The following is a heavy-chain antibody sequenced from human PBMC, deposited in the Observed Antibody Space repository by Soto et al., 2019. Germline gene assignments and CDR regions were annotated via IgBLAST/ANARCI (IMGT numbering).Heavy chain of an antibody. CDR3: AKGKYYYDSSGYPPLDY. V-gene: IGHV3-23*01. CDR1: GFTFSDHA. J-gene: IGHJ4*02. D-gene: IGHD3-22*01. CDR2: ISRAGDSA. Sequence: PGGSLRLSCAASGFTFSDHAMSWVRQAPGEGLEWVSTISRAGDSAYFAVSVKGRFTISRDNSKNTLHLQMNSLRADDTAVYYCAKGKYYYDSSGYPPLDYWGQGTLVTVSS.